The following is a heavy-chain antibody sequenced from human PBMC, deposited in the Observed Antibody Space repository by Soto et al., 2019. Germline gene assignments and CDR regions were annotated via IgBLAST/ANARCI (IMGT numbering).Heavy chain of an antibody. V-gene: IGHV3-7*03. D-gene: IGHD3-10*01. CDR2: IDQDGSAT. J-gene: IGHJ5*02. CDR1: GLVFNTYW. Sequence: VQLVESGGGLVQPGGSLRLSCAASGLVFNTYWVEWVRQAPGKGLEWGAGIDQDGSATYYAYSVKGRFTISRDNAADSAHPHMHSLRVGETAIYYCATPGSYSGGTWRQGTLVTVTS. CDR3: ATPGSYSGGT.